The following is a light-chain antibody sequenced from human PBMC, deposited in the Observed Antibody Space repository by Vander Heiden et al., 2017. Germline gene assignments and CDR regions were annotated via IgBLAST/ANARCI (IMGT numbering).Light chain of an antibody. CDR3: QAWDNNIVV. Sequence: SYAVTPPPSVSVSPGQTASLTCSGDKLGDKYACWYQQKPGQSPVLVIYQDNKRPSGIPERFSGSTSGNTATLTISGTQPMDEADYYCQAWDNNIVVFGGGTKLTVL. V-gene: IGLV3-1*01. J-gene: IGLJ3*02. CDR2: QDN. CDR1: KLGDKY.